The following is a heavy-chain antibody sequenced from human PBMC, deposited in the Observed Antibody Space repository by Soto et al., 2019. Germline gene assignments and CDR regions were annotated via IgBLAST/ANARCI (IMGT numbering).Heavy chain of an antibody. CDR2: IIPILGIA. D-gene: IGHD3-16*01. V-gene: IGHV1-69*02. CDR3: ARARLGGDFDP. CDR1: GGTFSSYT. Sequence: QVQLVQSGAEVKKPGSSVKVSCKASGGTFSSYTISWVRQAPGQGLEWMGRIIPILGIANYAQKFQGRVTITADKSTSTAYMELRSLRSEDTAVYYCARARLGGDFDPWGQGTLVTVSS. J-gene: IGHJ5*02.